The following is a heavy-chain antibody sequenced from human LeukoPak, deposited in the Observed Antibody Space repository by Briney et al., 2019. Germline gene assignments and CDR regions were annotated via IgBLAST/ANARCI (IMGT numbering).Heavy chain of an antibody. CDR3: AKDLRDYYYYYGMDV. V-gene: IGHV3-30*04. CDR1: GFTFSSYA. CDR2: ISYDGSNK. Sequence: GGSLRLSCAASGFTFSSYAMHWVRQAPGKGLEWVAVISYDGSNKYYADSVKGRFTISRDNSKNMLYLQMNSLRAEDTAVYYCAKDLRDYYYYYGMDVWGKGTTVTVSS. J-gene: IGHJ6*04.